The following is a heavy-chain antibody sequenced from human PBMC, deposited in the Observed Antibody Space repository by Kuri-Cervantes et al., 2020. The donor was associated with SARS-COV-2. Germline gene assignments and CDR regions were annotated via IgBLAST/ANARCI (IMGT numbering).Heavy chain of an antibody. CDR2: INAGNGNT. CDR3: ARTYCSSTSCSPGDY. CDR1: GYTFTSYA. J-gene: IGHJ4*02. V-gene: IGHV1-3*01. D-gene: IGHD2-2*01. Sequence: AAVNVSCKASGYTFTSYAMHWVRQAPGQRLEWMVWINAGNGNTKYSQKFQGRVTITRDTSASTAYMELSSLRSEDTAVYYCARTYCSSTSCSPGDYWGQGTLVTVSS.